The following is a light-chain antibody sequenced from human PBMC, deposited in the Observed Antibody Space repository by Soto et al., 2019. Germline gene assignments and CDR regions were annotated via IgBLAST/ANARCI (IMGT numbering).Light chain of an antibody. CDR2: DAS. J-gene: IGKJ5*01. V-gene: IGKV3-20*01. CDR1: QSIRSER. Sequence: EIVLTQSPHTLSLSPGERATLSCRASQSIRSERLAWYQQKPGQAPRLVIFDASNRASGMPERFSGSGSGTDFTLTIARLEPEDFAVYYCQEYDGAPITFGLGTRLAIK. CDR3: QEYDGAPIT.